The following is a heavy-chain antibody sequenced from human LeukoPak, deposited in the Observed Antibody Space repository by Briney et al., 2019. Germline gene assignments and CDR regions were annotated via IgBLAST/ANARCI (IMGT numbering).Heavy chain of an antibody. V-gene: IGHV3-30*02. D-gene: IGHD3-10*01. J-gene: IGHJ3*02. CDR3: AKDCGGITILYDAIDI. Sequence: SGGSLRLSCAASGFTFSSYGMHWVRQAPGKGLEWVSFIRNDGSNKYYADSVKGRFTISRDNSKNTLYLQMNSLRAEDTAVDSCAKDCGGITILYDAIDIWGQGTMVTVSS. CDR1: GFTFSSYG. CDR2: IRNDGSNK.